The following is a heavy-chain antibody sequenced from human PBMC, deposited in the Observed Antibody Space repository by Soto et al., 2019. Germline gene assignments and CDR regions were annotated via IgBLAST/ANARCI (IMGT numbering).Heavy chain of an antibody. CDR1: SGSISNSY. V-gene: IGHV4-59*08. Sequence: SETLSLTCTVSSGSISNSYWSWIRQSPGKGLEWIGYIYSSGNTNYNPSLKSRVTISVDTSKNQFSLKMSSLIAADTAVYYCARHSPPFFYGSGPWDVWGQGTTVTVSS. J-gene: IGHJ6*02. D-gene: IGHD3-10*01. CDR2: IYSSGNT. CDR3: ARHSPPFFYGSGPWDV.